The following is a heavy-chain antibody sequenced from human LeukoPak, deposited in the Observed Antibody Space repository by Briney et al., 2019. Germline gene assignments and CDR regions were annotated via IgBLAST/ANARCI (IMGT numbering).Heavy chain of an antibody. V-gene: IGHV4-59*11. CDR3: ARDPSGYDYYFDY. J-gene: IGHJ4*02. D-gene: IGHD5-12*01. CDR1: GGSITSHY. Sequence: SETLSLTCTVSGGSITSHYWSWIRQPTGKGLEGLGYIDHSGSTNYVPSLTSPVTISVDTSKNQFSLKLTYVTAADTAVYYCARDPSGYDYYFDYWGQGSLVTVSS. CDR2: IDHSGST.